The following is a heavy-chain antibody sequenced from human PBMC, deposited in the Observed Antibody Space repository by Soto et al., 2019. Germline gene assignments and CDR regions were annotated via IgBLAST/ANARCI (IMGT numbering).Heavy chain of an antibody. CDR1: GGSCSGYY. D-gene: IGHD5-18*01. V-gene: IGHV4-34*01. J-gene: IGHJ4*02. Sequence: PSLMLSDTCSVDGGSCSGYYWSRISKTPGKGLEWIGEINHSGSTNYNPSLKSRVTISVDTSKNQFSLKLSSVTAADTAVYYCARDQGGTAMAYFAYRGQGTLVPVS. CDR2: INHSGST. CDR3: ARDQGGTAMAYFAY.